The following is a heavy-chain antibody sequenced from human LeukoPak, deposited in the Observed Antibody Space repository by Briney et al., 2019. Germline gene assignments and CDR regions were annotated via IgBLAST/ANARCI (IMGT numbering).Heavy chain of an antibody. CDR1: GVTFSSYG. CDR2: IRYDGSNK. V-gene: IGHV3-30*02. J-gene: IGHJ6*03. D-gene: IGHD3-16*02. Sequence: PGGSLRLSCAASGVTFSSYGMHWVRQAPGKGLEWVAFIRYDGSNKYYADSVKGRFTISRDNSKNTLYLQMNSLRAEDTAVYYCANIDYGYIYMDVWGKGTTVTISS. CDR3: ANIDYGYIYMDV.